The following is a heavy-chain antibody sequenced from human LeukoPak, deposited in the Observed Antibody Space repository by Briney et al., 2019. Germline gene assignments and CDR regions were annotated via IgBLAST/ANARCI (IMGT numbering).Heavy chain of an antibody. CDR1: GYSFTSYW. D-gene: IGHD6-6*01. J-gene: IGHJ4*02. CDR3: ARSRLRDSSSHDY. CDR2: IYPGDSDT. V-gene: IGHV5-51*01. Sequence: GESLEISFQCSGYSFTSYWIGWVRPVPGKGLEGMGIIYPGDSDTRYSPSFQGQVTISADNSISTAYLQWSSLKASDTAMYYCARSRLRDSSSHDYWGQGTLVTVSS.